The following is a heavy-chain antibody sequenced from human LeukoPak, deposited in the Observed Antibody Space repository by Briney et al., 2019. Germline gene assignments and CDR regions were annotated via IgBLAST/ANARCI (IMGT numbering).Heavy chain of an antibody. Sequence: GGSLRLSCAASGFTFSSYGMSWVRQAPGKGLEWVSSISGSGGNTYYADSVKGRFTISRDNSKSTVYLQMNSLRAEDTAVYHCAKTNGYYDYWGQGTLGTVSS. CDR2: ISGSGGNT. CDR1: GFTFSSYG. D-gene: IGHD3-22*01. CDR3: AKTNGYYDY. J-gene: IGHJ4*02. V-gene: IGHV3-23*01.